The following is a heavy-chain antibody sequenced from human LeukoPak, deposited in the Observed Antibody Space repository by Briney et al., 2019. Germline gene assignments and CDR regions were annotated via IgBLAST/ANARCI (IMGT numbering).Heavy chain of an antibody. J-gene: IGHJ4*02. D-gene: IGHD2-2*02. Sequence: PGGSLRLSCVASGFTFSTYWIGWVRQAPGMGLEWVANIKHDGSEKYYVDSVKGRFTISRDNTKSSLYLQMNSLRAEDTAVYYCARDRIPAAIEGTDYWGQGTLVTVSS. CDR3: ARDRIPAAIEGTDY. CDR1: GFTFSTYW. CDR2: IKHDGSEK. V-gene: IGHV3-7*01.